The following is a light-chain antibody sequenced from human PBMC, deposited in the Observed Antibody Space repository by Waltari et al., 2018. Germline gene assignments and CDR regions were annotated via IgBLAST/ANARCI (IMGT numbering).Light chain of an antibody. CDR1: QSISNT. J-gene: IGKJ3*01. Sequence: EIVMTQSPATLSVSPGERATLSCRASQSISNTLAWYQQKPGQAPRLLVYATSARATGVPARFSGSGSGTEFTLTTNSLQSEDFAVYYCQQYSDWPPGTFGPGTKVDIK. V-gene: IGKV3-15*01. CDR2: ATS. CDR3: QQYSDWPPGT.